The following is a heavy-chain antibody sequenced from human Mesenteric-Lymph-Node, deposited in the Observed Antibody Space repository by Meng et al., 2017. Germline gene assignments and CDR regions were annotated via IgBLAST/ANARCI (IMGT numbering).Heavy chain of an antibody. V-gene: IGHV4-30-4*01. CDR1: GGSISSGDYY. D-gene: IGHD6-19*01. Sequence: QVQLQESGPGLVKPSQTLSLTCTVSGGSISSGDYYWSWIRQPPGKGLEWIGYIYSSGSTYYNPSLKSRITISVDTSKNQFSLRLSSVTAADTAVYYCARIAVAGTFDYWGQGTLVTVSS. CDR2: IYSSGST. J-gene: IGHJ4*02. CDR3: ARIAVAGTFDY.